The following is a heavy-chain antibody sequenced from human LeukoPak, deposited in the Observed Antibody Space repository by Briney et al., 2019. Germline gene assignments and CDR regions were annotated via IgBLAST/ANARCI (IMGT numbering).Heavy chain of an antibody. CDR1: GGTFSSYA. D-gene: IGHD2-21*02. Sequence: ASVKVSCKASGGTFSSYAISWVRQAPGQGLEWMGRIIPIFGTANYAQKFQGRVMITTDESTSTAYMELSSLRSEDTAVYYCARGVYCGGDCYLYFDYWGQGTLVTVSS. CDR2: IIPIFGTA. CDR3: ARGVYCGGDCYLYFDY. V-gene: IGHV1-69*05. J-gene: IGHJ4*02.